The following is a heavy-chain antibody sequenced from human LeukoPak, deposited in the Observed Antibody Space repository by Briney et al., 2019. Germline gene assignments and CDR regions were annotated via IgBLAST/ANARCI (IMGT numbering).Heavy chain of an antibody. CDR2: IKSKTDGGTT. V-gene: IGHV3-15*01. CDR1: GFTFSNAW. Sequence: GGSLRLSCAASGFTFSNAWMSWVRRAPGKGLEWVGLIKSKTDGGTTDYAAPVKGRFTISRDDSKNTLYLQMNSLKTEDTAVYYCARDNRGSYSQGAFDIWGQGTMVTVSS. CDR3: ARDNRGSYSQGAFDI. D-gene: IGHD1-26*01. J-gene: IGHJ3*02.